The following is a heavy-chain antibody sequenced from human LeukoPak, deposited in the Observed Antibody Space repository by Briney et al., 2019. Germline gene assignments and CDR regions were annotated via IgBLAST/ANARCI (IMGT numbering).Heavy chain of an antibody. Sequence: GGSLRLSCAASGFTFSNYDMHWVRQAPGKGLEWVAVISYDGSNKYYADSVKGRFTISRDNSKNTLYLQMNSLRAEDTAVYYCAKGVQQLVGSWFDPWGQGTLVTVSS. CDR1: GFTFSNYD. J-gene: IGHJ5*02. CDR2: ISYDGSNK. CDR3: AKGVQQLVGSWFDP. V-gene: IGHV3-30*18. D-gene: IGHD6-13*01.